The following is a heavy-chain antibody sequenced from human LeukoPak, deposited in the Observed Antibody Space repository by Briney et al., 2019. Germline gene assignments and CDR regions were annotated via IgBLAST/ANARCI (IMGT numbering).Heavy chain of an antibody. CDR3: AKAPLGIFDY. Sequence: TGGSLRLSFAASGFTFSSYGMHWVRQAPGKGLEWVAFIRYDGSNKYYADSVKGRFTISRDNSKNTLYLQMNSLRAEDTAVYYCAKAPLGIFDYWGQGTLVTVSS. J-gene: IGHJ4*02. CDR2: IRYDGSNK. V-gene: IGHV3-30*02. CDR1: GFTFSSYG. D-gene: IGHD7-27*01.